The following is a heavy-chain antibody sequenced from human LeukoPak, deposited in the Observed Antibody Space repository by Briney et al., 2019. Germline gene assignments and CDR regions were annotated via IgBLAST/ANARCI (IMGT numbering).Heavy chain of an antibody. D-gene: IGHD5-12*01. CDR1: GFTFSSYG. CDR3: AKSRHSRIVATIGEYYFDY. J-gene: IGHJ4*02. V-gene: IGHV3-30*02. CDR2: IRYDGSNK. Sequence: PGGSLRLPCAASGFTFSSYGMHWVRQAPGKGLEWVAFIRYDGSNKYYADSVKGRFTISRDNSKNTLYLQMNSLRAEDTAVYYCAKSRHSRIVATIGEYYFDYWGQGTLVTVSS.